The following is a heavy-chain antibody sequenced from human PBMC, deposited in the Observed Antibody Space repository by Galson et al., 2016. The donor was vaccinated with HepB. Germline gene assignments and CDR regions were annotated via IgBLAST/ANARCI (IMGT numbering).Heavy chain of an antibody. D-gene: IGHD2-8*01. Sequence: SVKVSCKASGYTFSGYYMHWVRQAPGQGLEWMGWINPNSGGTKYVRKFQGRVTMTRDTSISTAYMELSRLRSDDTAVYYCARGLNGIWDFDYWGQGTLVTVSS. CDR2: INPNSGGT. V-gene: IGHV1-2*02. J-gene: IGHJ4*02. CDR3: ARGLNGIWDFDY. CDR1: GYTFSGYY.